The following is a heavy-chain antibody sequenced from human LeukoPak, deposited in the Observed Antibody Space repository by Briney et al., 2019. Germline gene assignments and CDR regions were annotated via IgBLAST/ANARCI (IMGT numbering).Heavy chain of an antibody. V-gene: IGHV3-23*01. J-gene: IGHJ4*02. Sequence: GGSLRLSCAASGFTFSSYGMSWVRQAPGKGLEWVSTISGSGYNTYYADSVKGRFSISRGNSANTLYLHMNSLRAEDTALYYCAKHSGSYFIYYVDSWGQGTLVTVSS. CDR2: ISGSGYNT. CDR1: GFTFSSYG. D-gene: IGHD1-26*01. CDR3: AKHSGSYFIYYVDS.